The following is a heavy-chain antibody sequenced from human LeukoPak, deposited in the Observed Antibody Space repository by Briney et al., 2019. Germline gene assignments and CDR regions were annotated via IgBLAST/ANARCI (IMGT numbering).Heavy chain of an antibody. V-gene: IGHV4-39*07. CDR2: IYYSGNT. CDR1: GDSISTSNSY. D-gene: IGHD3-10*01. J-gene: IGHJ3*02. CDR3: ARDQGEGAFDI. Sequence: SETLSLTCTVSGDSISTSNSYWGWIRQPPGKGLEWIGSIYYSGNTYYNASLKSRVTISVDTSKNQFSLKLTSVTAADTAVYYCARDQGEGAFDIWGQGTMVTVSS.